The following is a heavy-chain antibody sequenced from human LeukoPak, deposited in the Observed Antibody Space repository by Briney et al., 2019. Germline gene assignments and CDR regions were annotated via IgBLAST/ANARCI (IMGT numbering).Heavy chain of an antibody. V-gene: IGHV4-59*01. Sequence: SETLSLTCTVSGDSISSCHWSWIRQPPGKGLEWIGFVHYSGSTRYNPSLKSRVTMSVDTSKNQFFLKLSSVTAADTAVYYCAREAGYCSSTNCYSWFDPWGQGTLVTVSS. CDR1: GDSISSCH. J-gene: IGHJ5*02. D-gene: IGHD2-2*01. CDR2: VHYSGST. CDR3: AREAGYCSSTNCYSWFDP.